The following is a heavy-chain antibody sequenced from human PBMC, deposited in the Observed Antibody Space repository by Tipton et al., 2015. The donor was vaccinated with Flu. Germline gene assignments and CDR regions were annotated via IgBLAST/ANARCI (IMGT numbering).Heavy chain of an antibody. CDR1: GFIFSSYE. CDR2: ISSSGSTI. J-gene: IGHJ4*02. D-gene: IGHD2-15*01. V-gene: IGHV3-48*03. Sequence: SLRLSCAASGFIFSSYEINWVRLAPGKGLEWVSYISSSGSTISYADSVEGRFTISRDNAKNSLYLQMNSLRGEDTAVYFCASQLRPGSCSGGSCYGAYWGQGTLVTVSS. CDR3: ASQLRPGSCSGGSCYGAY.